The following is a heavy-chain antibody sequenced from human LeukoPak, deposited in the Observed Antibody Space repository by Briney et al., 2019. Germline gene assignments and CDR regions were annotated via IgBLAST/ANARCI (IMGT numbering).Heavy chain of an antibody. Sequence: GESLKISCKGSGYSFTSYWIGWVRQMPGKGLEWMGILYPGDSDTSYSPSFQGQVTISADKSINTAYLQWSSLKASDTAMYYCARVVLTGYRTDLDYWGQGTLVTVSS. CDR2: LYPGDSDT. CDR1: GYSFTSYW. D-gene: IGHD3-9*01. CDR3: ARVVLTGYRTDLDY. J-gene: IGHJ4*02. V-gene: IGHV5-51*01.